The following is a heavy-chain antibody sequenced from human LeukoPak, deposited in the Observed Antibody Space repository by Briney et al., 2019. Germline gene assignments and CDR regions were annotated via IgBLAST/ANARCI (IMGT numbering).Heavy chain of an antibody. CDR2: IYSGGST. Sequence: GGSLRLSCAASGFTVSSNYMSWVRQAPGEGLEWVSVIYSGGSTYYADSVKGRFTISRDNSKNTLYLQMNSLRAEDTAVYYCAKDPQWELPEYFQHWGQGTLVTVSS. CDR1: GFTVSSNY. J-gene: IGHJ1*01. V-gene: IGHV3-66*01. CDR3: AKDPQWELPEYFQH. D-gene: IGHD1-26*01.